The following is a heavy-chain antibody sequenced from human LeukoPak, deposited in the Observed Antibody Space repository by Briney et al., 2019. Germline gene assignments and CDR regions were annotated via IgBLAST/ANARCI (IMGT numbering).Heavy chain of an antibody. CDR2: IWYDGSKK. CDR1: GFSFSSYG. D-gene: IGHD4-11*01. Sequence: PGGSLRLSCAASGFSFSSYGMHWVRQAPGKGLEWVAVIWYDGSKKYYADSVKGRFTISRDNSKNTLYLQMNSLRAEDTAVYYCARETVTRFDYWGQGTLVTVSS. CDR3: ARETVTRFDY. V-gene: IGHV3-33*01. J-gene: IGHJ4*02.